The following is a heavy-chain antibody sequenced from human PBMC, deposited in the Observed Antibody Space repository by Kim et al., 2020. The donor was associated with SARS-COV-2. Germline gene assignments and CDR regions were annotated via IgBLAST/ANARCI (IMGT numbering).Heavy chain of an antibody. CDR2: INHSGST. CDR1: GGSFSGYY. V-gene: IGHV4-34*01. Sequence: SETLSLTCAVYGGSFSGYYWSWIRQPPGQGLEWIGEINHSGSTNYNPSLKSRATISVDTSKNQFSLKLSSVTAADTAVYYFASGPGYSSSWSETRGWFDP. J-gene: IGHJ5*02. D-gene: IGHD6-13*01. CDR3: ASGPGYSSSWSETRGWFDP.